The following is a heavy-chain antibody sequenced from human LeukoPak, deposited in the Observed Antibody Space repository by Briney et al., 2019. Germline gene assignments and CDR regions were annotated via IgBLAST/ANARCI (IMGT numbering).Heavy chain of an antibody. V-gene: IGHV4-61*01. J-gene: IGHJ4*02. CDR1: GGSVSSGSYY. D-gene: IGHD3-22*01. CDR3: ARAVSSVVVIPF. CDR2: IYYSGST. Sequence: SETLSLTCTVSGGSVSSGSYYWSWIRQPPGKGLEWIGYIYYSGSTNYNPSLKSRVTISVDTSKNQFSLKLSSVTAADTAVYYCARAVSSVVVIPFWGQGTLVTVSS.